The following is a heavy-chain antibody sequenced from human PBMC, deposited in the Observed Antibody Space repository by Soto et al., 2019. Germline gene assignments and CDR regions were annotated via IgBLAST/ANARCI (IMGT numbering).Heavy chain of an antibody. J-gene: IGHJ6*02. Sequence: EVQLVESGGGLVQPGGSLSLSCAASGFTFSSYDMIWVRQAPGKGLEWVASIKQDGGDKYYLGHVKGRFTVSRDDAESSLSLHLSSLIAEDTGIYYVALAIFRCMVVCVQGTTVTVSS. CDR2: IKQDGGDK. D-gene: IGHD3-9*01. CDR1: GFTFSSYD. V-gene: IGHV3-7*01. CDR3: ALAIFRCMVV.